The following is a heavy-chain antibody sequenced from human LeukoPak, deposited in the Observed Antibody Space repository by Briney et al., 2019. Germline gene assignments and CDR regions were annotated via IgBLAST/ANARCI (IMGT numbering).Heavy chain of an antibody. CDR3: AKGRILGSYYSPLDY. Sequence: GGSLRLSCAASGFTFSSYGMHWVCQAPGKGLEWVAVISYDGSNKYYADSVKGRFTISRDNSKNTLYLQMNSLRAEDTAVYYCAKGRILGSYYSPLDYWGQGTLVTVSS. V-gene: IGHV3-30*18. J-gene: IGHJ4*02. CDR2: ISYDGSNK. CDR1: GFTFSSYG. D-gene: IGHD3-10*01.